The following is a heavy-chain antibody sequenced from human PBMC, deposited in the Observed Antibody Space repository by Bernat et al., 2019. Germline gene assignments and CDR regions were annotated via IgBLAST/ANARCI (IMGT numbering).Heavy chain of an antibody. CDR1: GGSISSSSYY. Sequence: QLQLQESVPGLVKPSETLSLTCTVSGGSISSSSYYWGWIRQPPGKGLAWIGSIYYSGSTYYNPSLNSRITISGGTCKNQFSLKRRSVTAADTAGYYCARQISRVYYGSSGYYMEIWGRGTMVTVSS. D-gene: IGHD3-22*01. V-gene: IGHV4-39*01. J-gene: IGHJ3*02. CDR3: ARQISRVYYGSSGYYMEI. CDR2: IYYSGST.